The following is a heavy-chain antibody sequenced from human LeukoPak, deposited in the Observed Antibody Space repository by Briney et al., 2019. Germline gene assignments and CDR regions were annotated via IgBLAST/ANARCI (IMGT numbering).Heavy chain of an antibody. CDR2: INPNSGGT. D-gene: IGHD5-12*01. Sequence: ASVKVSCKASGYTFTGYYMHWVRQAPGQGLEWMGWINPNSGGTNYAQKFQGRVTMSRDTSISTAYMELSRLRSDDTAVYYCVRDSEATESWYFDLWGRGTLVTVSS. CDR1: GYTFTGYY. V-gene: IGHV1-2*02. J-gene: IGHJ2*01. CDR3: VRDSEATESWYFDL.